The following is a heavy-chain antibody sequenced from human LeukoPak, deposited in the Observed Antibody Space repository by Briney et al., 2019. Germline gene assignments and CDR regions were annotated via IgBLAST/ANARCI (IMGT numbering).Heavy chain of an antibody. J-gene: IGHJ4*02. D-gene: IGHD3-10*01. CDR2: IYYSGST. Sequence: RASETLSLTCTVSGVSIRSGNYYWGWIRQPPGKGLEWIGYIYYSGSTSYNPSLKSRVTTSVDTSNNQFSLKLSSVTAADTAVYYCATTTRDYYGSGTSSWGQGTLVTVSS. V-gene: IGHV4-30-4*08. CDR1: GVSIRSGNYY. CDR3: ATTTRDYYGSGTSS.